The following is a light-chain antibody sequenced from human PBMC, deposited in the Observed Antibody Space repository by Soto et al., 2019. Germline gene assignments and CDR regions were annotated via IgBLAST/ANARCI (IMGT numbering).Light chain of an antibody. V-gene: IGLV1-44*01. CDR2: SNN. CDR1: SSNIGSNT. J-gene: IGLJ1*01. Sequence: QSVLTQPPSASGTPGQRVTISCSGSSSNIGSNTVNWYQQLPGTAPKLLIYSNNQRPSGVPDRFSGSKSGTSASLAISGLQSEDEADYYCAAWDDTLGGFYVFGTGTQLTVL. CDR3: AAWDDTLGGFYV.